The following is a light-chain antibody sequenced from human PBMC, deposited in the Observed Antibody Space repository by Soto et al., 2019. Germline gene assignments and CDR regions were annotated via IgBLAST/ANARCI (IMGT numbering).Light chain of an antibody. J-gene: IGLJ2*01. CDR3: SSYAGSNHVV. Sequence: QSALTQPPSASGSPGQSVTISCTGSHSDFGGYNYVSWYQQHPGKAPKLMIFEVNKRPSGVPDRFSGSKFGNTASLTVSGLQAEDEADYYCSSYAGSNHVVFGGGTKVTVL. CDR1: HSDFGGYNY. CDR2: EVN. V-gene: IGLV2-8*01.